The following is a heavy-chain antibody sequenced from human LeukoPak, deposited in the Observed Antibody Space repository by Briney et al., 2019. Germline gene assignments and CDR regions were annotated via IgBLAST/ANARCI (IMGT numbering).Heavy chain of an antibody. Sequence: GGSLRLSCAASGFTFSTYAMSWVRQAPGKGLEWVSGISGSGSSTFDADSVKGRFTISRDNSKNTLFLQMNSLRAEDTAVYYCASGYSSSTGFDYWGQGTLVTVSS. CDR1: GFTFSTYA. J-gene: IGHJ4*02. V-gene: IGHV3-23*01. CDR3: ASGYSSSTGFDY. D-gene: IGHD6-13*01. CDR2: ISGSGSST.